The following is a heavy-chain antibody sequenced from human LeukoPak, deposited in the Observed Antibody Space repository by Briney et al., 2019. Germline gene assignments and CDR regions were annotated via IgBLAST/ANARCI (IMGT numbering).Heavy chain of an antibody. D-gene: IGHD3-10*01. V-gene: IGHV3-53*01. CDR3: SRDVDAREMVRGVMGAFDM. CDR2: IYSGGST. Sequence: GGSLRLSCAPSGFTVSSNYMSWVRHAPGKGLECVSDIYSGGSTYYTDSEKGRFALSRNKFQKPLYLQMKHLRTEEPALYYFSRDVDAREMVRGVMGAFDMWGRGLMVIFS. J-gene: IGHJ3*02. CDR1: GFTVSSNY.